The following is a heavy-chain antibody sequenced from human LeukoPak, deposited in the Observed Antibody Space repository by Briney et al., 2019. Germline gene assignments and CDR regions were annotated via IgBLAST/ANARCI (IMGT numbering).Heavy chain of an antibody. CDR3: AKSYSSSWYDGNWFDP. Sequence: GGSLRLSCAASGLTFDDYAMHWVRQAPGKGLEWVSGISWNSGSIGYADSVKGRFTISRDNAKNSLYLQMNSLRAEDTALYYCAKSYSSSWYDGNWFDPWGQGTLVTVSS. CDR1: GLTFDDYA. CDR2: ISWNSGSI. D-gene: IGHD6-13*01. J-gene: IGHJ5*02. V-gene: IGHV3-9*01.